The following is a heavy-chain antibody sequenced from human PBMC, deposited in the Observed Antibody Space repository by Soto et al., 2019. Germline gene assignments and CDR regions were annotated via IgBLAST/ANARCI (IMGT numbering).Heavy chain of an antibody. J-gene: IGHJ5*02. CDR1: GGSISSGGTGSY. Sequence: SETLSLTCTVSGGSISSGGTGSYWTWIRQLPGKGLEWIGYIYYTGNTYYNPSLKSRVTISVDRSKNQFSLKLSSVTAADTAVYYCARVPDRWGQGTLVTVSS. V-gene: IGHV4-30-4*08. CDR2: IYYTGNT. D-gene: IGHD2-2*01. CDR3: ARVPDR.